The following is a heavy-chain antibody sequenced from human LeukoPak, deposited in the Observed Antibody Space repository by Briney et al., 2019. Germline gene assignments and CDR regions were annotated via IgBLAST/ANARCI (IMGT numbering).Heavy chain of an antibody. CDR2: IKSIYDGKTT. CDR1: GFTFSHAW. CDR3: TTDPAVGYYFDY. Sequence: GGSLRLSCAGSGFTFSHAWMYWVRQSPGKGLEWVGRIKSIYDGKTTDYAAPVKGRFTISRDDSKDRLYLQMNSLKSEDTAVYYCTTDPAVGYYFDYWGQGTLVTVSS. D-gene: IGHD1-26*01. J-gene: IGHJ4*02. V-gene: IGHV3-15*01.